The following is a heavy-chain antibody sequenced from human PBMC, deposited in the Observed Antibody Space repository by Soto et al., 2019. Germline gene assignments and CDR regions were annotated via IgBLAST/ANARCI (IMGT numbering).Heavy chain of an antibody. CDR2: INSDGSST. CDR3: ARDRIVVVPAAQKPRGMDV. CDR1: GFTFSSYW. J-gene: IGHJ6*02. D-gene: IGHD2-2*01. V-gene: IGHV3-74*01. Sequence: PGGSLRLSCAASGFTFSSYWMHWVRQAPGKGLVWVSRINSDGSSTSYADSVKGRFTIPRDNAKNTLYLQMNSLRAEDTAVYYCARDRIVVVPAAQKPRGMDVWGQGTTVTV.